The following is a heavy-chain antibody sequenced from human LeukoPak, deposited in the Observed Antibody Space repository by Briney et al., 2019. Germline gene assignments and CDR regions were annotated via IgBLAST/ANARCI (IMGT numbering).Heavy chain of an antibody. CDR3: ARNRYYYGSGNYGVPNWFDP. V-gene: IGHV4-4*07. CDR1: GGSISSYY. D-gene: IGHD3-10*01. Sequence: SETLSLTCTVSGGSISSYYWSWIRQPAGKGLEWIGRIYTSGSTNYNPSLKSRVTISVDTSKNQFSLKLSSVTVADTAVYYCARNRYYYGSGNYGVPNWFDPWGQGTLVTVSS. J-gene: IGHJ5*02. CDR2: IYTSGST.